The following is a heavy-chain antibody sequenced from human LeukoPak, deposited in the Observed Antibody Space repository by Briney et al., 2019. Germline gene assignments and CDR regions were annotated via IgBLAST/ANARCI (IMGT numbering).Heavy chain of an antibody. CDR1: GYTFTSYG. CDR2: ISAYNGNT. J-gene: IGHJ4*02. D-gene: IGHD3-22*01. CDR3: ARVYDSSGYYWDYFDY. V-gene: IGHV1-18*01. Sequence: ASVKVSCKASGYTFTSYGISWVRQAPGQGLEWMGWISAYNGNTNYAQKLQGRVTMTTDTSTSTAYMELRSLRSDDTAVYYCARVYDSSGYYWDYFDYWGQGTLVTVSS.